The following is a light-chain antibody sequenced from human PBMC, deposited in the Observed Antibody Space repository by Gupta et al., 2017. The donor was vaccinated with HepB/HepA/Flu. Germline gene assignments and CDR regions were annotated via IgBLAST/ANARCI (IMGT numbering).Light chain of an antibody. CDR3: QAWDSSTGVV. CDR1: KLGEKY. Sequence: SYELTQPPSVSVSTVQTANITGSGDKLGEKYACWYQQKSGQSPVLVIYQDRKRPSGIPERFSGSNSGNTATLTISGTQAMDEADYYCQAWDSSTGVVFGGGTKLTVL. J-gene: IGLJ2*01. V-gene: IGLV3-1*01. CDR2: QDR.